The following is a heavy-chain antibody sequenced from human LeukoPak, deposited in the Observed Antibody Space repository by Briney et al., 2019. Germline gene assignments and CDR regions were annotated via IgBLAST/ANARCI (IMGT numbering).Heavy chain of an antibody. CDR3: AKVANYYYGSETYYFFEH. CDR2: INHSGST. J-gene: IGHJ4*02. V-gene: IGHV4-34*01. D-gene: IGHD3-10*01. CDR1: GGSFSGYY. Sequence: SETLSLTCAVYGGSFSGYYWSWIRQPPGKGLEWIGEINHSGSTNYNPSLKSRVTISVDTSKNQFSLKLSSVTAADTAVYYCAKVANYYYGSETYYFFEHWGQGTPVTASS.